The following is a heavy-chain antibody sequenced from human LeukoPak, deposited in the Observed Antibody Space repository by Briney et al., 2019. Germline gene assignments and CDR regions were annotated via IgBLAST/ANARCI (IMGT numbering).Heavy chain of an antibody. CDR3: ARVAPEGDYDY. V-gene: IGHV3-74*01. J-gene: IGHJ4*02. CDR1: VFTFSSYW. CDR2: INSDGSST. D-gene: IGHD4-17*01. Sequence: PGGPLRLSCAASVFTFSSYWMQGVCPAPGRGLVWVSRINSDGSSTSYADSVKGRFTLSRDNAKNTLYLQMNSLRVDDTAVYYCARVAPEGDYDYWGQGTLVTVSS.